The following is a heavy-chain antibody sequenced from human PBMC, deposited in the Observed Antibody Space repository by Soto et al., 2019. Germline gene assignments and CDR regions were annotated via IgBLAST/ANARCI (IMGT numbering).Heavy chain of an antibody. CDR1: GFSLSNANVG. Sequence: QVTLKESGPVLVKPTETLTLTCTVSGFSLSNANVGVTWIRQPPGKALEWLAHIFSDDEKSSNPSLKRKVTISKETSESQVVLTMTNMDPVDTATYYCARIYHPELGVYYFDFWGQGALVTVSS. J-gene: IGHJ4*02. D-gene: IGHD3-10*01. V-gene: IGHV2-26*01. CDR3: ARIYHPELGVYYFDF. CDR2: IFSDDEK.